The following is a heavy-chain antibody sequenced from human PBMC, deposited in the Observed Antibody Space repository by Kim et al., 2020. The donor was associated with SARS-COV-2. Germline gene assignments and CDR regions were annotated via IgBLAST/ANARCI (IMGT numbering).Heavy chain of an antibody. CDR2: LYSGGAT. CDR1: AGSISSTGQY. CDR3: VRHDFIRYKTNHFDP. J-gene: IGHJ5*02. Sequence: SETLSLTCTVSAGSISSTGQYWGWIRQPPGKGLQWLGTLYSGGATYYNPPLKSRVTISMDTSNNQFSLKLSSVTAADTAVYYCVRHDFIRYKTNHFDPWGQGTLVTVSS. V-gene: IGHV4-39*01. D-gene: IGHD1-1*01.